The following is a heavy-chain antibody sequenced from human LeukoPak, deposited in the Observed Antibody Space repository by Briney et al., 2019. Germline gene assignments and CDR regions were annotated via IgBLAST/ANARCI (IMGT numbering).Heavy chain of an antibody. CDR2: ISPTGSTT. V-gene: IGHV3-74*01. J-gene: IGHJ4*02. CDR1: GFSFSGHW. D-gene: IGHD6-6*01. CDR3: ARGPNSNWSGLDF. Sequence: GGSLRLSCTASGFSFSGHWMHWARQLPGKGLVWVSRISPTGSTTSYADSVKGQFTVSRDNAKNTLYLQVNNLRAEDTAVYYCARGPNSNWSGLDFWGQGTLLTVSS.